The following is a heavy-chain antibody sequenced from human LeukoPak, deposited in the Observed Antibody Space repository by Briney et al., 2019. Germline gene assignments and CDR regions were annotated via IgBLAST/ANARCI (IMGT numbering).Heavy chain of an antibody. CDR3: ARRRRATPILFDY. J-gene: IGHJ4*02. CDR2: FHYSGST. D-gene: IGHD5-12*01. V-gene: IGHV4-59*08. CDR1: GASVSNYY. Sequence: SETLSLTCRVSGASVSNYYWSWIRQSPGKGLEWIGFFHYSGSTNYNPSLNSRVTTSIDTSMNQLSLTLVSVTAADTAVYYCARRRRATPILFDYWGQGTLVTVSS.